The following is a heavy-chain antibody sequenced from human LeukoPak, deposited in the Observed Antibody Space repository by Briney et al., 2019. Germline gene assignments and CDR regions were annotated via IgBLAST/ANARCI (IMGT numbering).Heavy chain of an antibody. CDR1: GGSYSGFF. V-gene: IGHV4-34*01. D-gene: IGHD4-17*01. Sequence: SETLSLTCAVYGGSYSGFFWSWIRQPPGKGLEWIGEIDHSGNTNYNPSLRSRVTISVDTSKNQFSLKVNSLTAADTAVYYCARKGPLRDSLPFMDVWGEGTTVTVSS. CDR3: ARKGPLRDSLPFMDV. CDR2: IDHSGNT. J-gene: IGHJ6*04.